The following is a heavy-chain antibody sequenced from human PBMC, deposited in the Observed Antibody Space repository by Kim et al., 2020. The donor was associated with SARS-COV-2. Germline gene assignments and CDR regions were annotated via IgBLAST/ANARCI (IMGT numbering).Heavy chain of an antibody. CDR3: ARLTSPYYDFWSGYYSGDYWFDP. CDR2: ISAYNGNT. CDR1: GYTFTSYG. Sequence: ASVKVSCKASGYTFTSYGISWVRQAPGQGPEWMGWISAYNGNTNYAQKLQGRVTMTTDTSTSTAYMELRSLRSDDTAVYYCARLTSPYYDFWSGYYSGDYWFDPWGQGTLVTVSS. V-gene: IGHV1-18*01. D-gene: IGHD3-3*01. J-gene: IGHJ5*02.